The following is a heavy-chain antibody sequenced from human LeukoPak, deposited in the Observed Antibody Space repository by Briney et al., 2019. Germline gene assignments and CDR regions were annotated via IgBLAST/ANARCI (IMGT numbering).Heavy chain of an antibody. Sequence: GGSLRLSCAASGFTVSSNYVSWVRQAPGKGLEWVSMIYSGGSTHYADSVKGRFTISRHNSKNTLYLQMNSLRDEDTAVHYCAGTAAGTLTFDYWGQGTLVTVSS. J-gene: IGHJ4*02. D-gene: IGHD6-13*01. CDR2: IYSGGST. CDR1: GFTVSSNY. V-gene: IGHV3-53*04. CDR3: AGTAAGTLTFDY.